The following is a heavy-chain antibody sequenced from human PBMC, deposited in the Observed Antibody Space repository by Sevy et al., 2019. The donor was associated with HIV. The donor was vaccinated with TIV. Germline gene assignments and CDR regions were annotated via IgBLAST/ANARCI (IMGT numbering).Heavy chain of an antibody. J-gene: IGHJ4*02. CDR2: ISVSGGST. CDR3: AKDRVSGTYYTGDFDY. CDR1: GFSFNLYA. V-gene: IGHV3-23*01. Sequence: GGSLRLSCAASGFSFNLYAMTWVRQAPGKGLEWVSTISVSGGSTYYVDSVKGRFSISRDNSKNTLYLQMNTLRAEDTAGYYCAKDRVSGTYYTGDFDYWGQGTLVTVSS. D-gene: IGHD3-10*01.